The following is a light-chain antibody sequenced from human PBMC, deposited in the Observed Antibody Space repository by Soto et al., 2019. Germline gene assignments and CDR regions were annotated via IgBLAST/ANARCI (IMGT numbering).Light chain of an antibody. CDR1: QSVSRS. Sequence: EIVLTQSPATLSLSPGERVTLSCRASQSVSRSLAWYQQKPGQAPRLLVYDASNRATGIPPRFSGSGSGTDFSLTISSLAPEDFAVYYCQQYSSWPYTFGQGTKLDFK. J-gene: IGKJ2*01. CDR3: QQYSSWPYT. CDR2: DAS. V-gene: IGKV3-11*01.